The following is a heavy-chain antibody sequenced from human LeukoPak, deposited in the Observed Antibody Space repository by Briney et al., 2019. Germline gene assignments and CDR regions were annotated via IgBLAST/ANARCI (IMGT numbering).Heavy chain of an antibody. J-gene: IGHJ4*02. CDR3: VSQEVVPH. CDR2: VKEDGTTK. CDR1: GFSFTNYW. V-gene: IGHV3-7*01. Sequence: GGSLRLSCAASGFSFTNYWMSWVRQAPGKGLEWVANVKEDGTTKQYVDSVKGRFTISRGNAKNSLYLQMDSLRAEDTAVYYCVSQEVVPHWGQGTLVSVSS. D-gene: IGHD2-15*01.